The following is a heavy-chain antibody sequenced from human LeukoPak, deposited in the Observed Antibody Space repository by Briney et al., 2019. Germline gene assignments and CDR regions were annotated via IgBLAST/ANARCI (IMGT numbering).Heavy chain of an antibody. V-gene: IGHV3-53*01. D-gene: IGHD2-2*01. CDR1: GFTVSSNY. J-gene: IGHJ2*01. CDR2: IYSGGST. CDR3: AKLEGYCSSSTCHGNWYFDR. Sequence: PGGSLRLSCAASGFTVSSNYMSWVRQAPGKGLELVSVIYSGGSTYYADSVKGRFTISRDNSKNALYLQMNSLRAEDTALYYVAKLEGYCSSSTCHGNWYFDRWGRGTLVTVSS.